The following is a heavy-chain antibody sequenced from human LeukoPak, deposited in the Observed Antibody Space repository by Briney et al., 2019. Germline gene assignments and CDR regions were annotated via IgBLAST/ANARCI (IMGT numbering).Heavy chain of an antibody. Sequence: PSETLSLTCTVSGGSISSYYWSWIRQPPGKGLEWIGYIYYSGSTNYNPSLKSRVTISVDTSKNQFSLKLSSVTAADTAVYYCARLSWGGWYYFDYWGQGTLVTVSS. CDR1: GGSISSYY. J-gene: IGHJ4*02. D-gene: IGHD6-19*01. CDR2: IYYSGST. CDR3: ARLSWGGWYYFDY. V-gene: IGHV4-59*01.